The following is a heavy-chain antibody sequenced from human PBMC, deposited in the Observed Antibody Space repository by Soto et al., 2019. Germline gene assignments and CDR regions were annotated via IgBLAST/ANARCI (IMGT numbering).Heavy chain of an antibody. CDR1: GYSFTTYL. V-gene: IGHV5-51*01. CDR3: ARGGAAYGLDY. Sequence: GESLKTSCNCSGYSFTTYLIGLVRPMPGKGLEWMGIIYPGDSETRYSPSFQGQVTISHDKSTSTAFLQWSSLQASDSAMYYCARGGAAYGLDYWGQGTLVTVSS. D-gene: IGHD3-10*01. J-gene: IGHJ4*01. CDR2: IYPGDSET.